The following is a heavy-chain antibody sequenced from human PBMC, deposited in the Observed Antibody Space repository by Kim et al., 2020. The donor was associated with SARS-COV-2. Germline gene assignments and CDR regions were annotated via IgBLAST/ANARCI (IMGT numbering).Heavy chain of an antibody. CDR3: ARTYYDILTGSYYYGMDV. CDR1: GGSISSSSYY. J-gene: IGHJ6*02. V-gene: IGHV4-39*01. CDR2: IYYSGST. D-gene: IGHD3-9*01. Sequence: SETLSLTCTVSGGSISSSSYYWGWIRQPPGKGLEWIGSIYYSGSTYYNPSLKSRVTISVDTSKNQFSLKLSSVTAADTAVYYCARTYYDILTGSYYYGMDVWGQGTTVTVSS.